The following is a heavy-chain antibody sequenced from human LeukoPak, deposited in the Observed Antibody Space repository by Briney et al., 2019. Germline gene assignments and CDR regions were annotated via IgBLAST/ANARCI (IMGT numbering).Heavy chain of an antibody. J-gene: IGHJ5*02. CDR3: AKGSVAGRQRAPPKEWFDP. D-gene: IGHD6-6*01. Sequence: GGSLRLSCAASGFTFSSYWMSWVRQAPGKGLEWVATIRQDGSQKYYVDSVKGRFTISRDNAKNSLYLQMNSLRAEDTAVYYCAKGSVAGRQRAPPKEWFDPWGQGTLVTVSS. V-gene: IGHV3-7*01. CDR1: GFTFSSYW. CDR2: IRQDGSQK.